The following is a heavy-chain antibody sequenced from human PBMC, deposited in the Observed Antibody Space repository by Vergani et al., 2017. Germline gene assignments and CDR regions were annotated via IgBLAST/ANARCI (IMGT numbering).Heavy chain of an antibody. D-gene: IGHD2-21*02. CDR1: GFSFGSYG. V-gene: IGHV3-30*03. J-gene: IGHJ5*02. CDR2: ISNDGGNK. CDR3: ARDSSYCGGDCYFNWFDP. Sequence: QVQLVESGGNVVQSGTSLRLSCAASGFSFGSYGMHWVRQSPGKGLEWVAVISNDGGNKYYADSVKGRFTIYKDNTKNSLYLQMNSLRAEDTAVYYCARDSSYCGGDCYFNWFDPWGQGTLVTVSS.